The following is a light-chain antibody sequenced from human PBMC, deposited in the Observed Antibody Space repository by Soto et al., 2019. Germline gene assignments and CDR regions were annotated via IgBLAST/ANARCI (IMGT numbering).Light chain of an antibody. CDR2: EVS. CDR3: SSYAGSNNWV. CDR1: SSDVGGYNY. V-gene: IGLV2-8*01. Sequence: SALTQPPSASGSPGQSVTISCTGTSSDVGGYNYVSWYQQHPGKAPKLMIYEVSKRPSGVPDRFSGSKSGNTASLTVSGLQAEDEADYYCSSYAGSNNWVFGGVTKLTVL. J-gene: IGLJ3*02.